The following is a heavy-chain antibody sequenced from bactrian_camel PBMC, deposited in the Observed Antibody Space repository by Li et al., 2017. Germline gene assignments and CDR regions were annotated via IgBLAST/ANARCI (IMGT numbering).Heavy chain of an antibody. CDR2: IGHDRTT. D-gene: IGHD2*01. J-gene: IGHJ4*01. V-gene: IGHV3S60*01. Sequence: HVQLVESGGGSVRPGTSLRLSCVGIGYTSEHYCLAWFRQVPGKSREAIAVIGHDRTTTYADSVKGRFTISRDNAKNSVYLQMNNLKLEDPATYYCAADFGPYCCGSYLARPANFRRPGDPGHRL. CDR1: GYTSEHYC.